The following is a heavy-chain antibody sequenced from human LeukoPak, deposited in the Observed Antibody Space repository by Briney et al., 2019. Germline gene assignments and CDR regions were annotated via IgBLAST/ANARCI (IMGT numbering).Heavy chain of an antibody. J-gene: IGHJ4*02. Sequence: PSETLSLTCSVSGGSIISSSYYWGWVRQPPEKGLEWIGSIYYTGGTYYSPSLESRVTISVDTSKNQFSLKLSSVTAADTAVYYCERDRGYSYGPFDYWGQGTLVTVSS. CDR3: ERDRGYSYGPFDY. D-gene: IGHD5-18*01. CDR2: IYYTGGT. CDR1: GGSIISSSYY. V-gene: IGHV4-39*07.